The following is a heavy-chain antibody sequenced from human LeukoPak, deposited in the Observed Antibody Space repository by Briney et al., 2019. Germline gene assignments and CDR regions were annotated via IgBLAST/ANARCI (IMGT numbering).Heavy chain of an antibody. Sequence: SETLSLTCTVSGGSISSSSYYWGWIRQPPGKGLELIGSIYYSGSTYYNPSLKSRVTISVDTSKNQFSLKLSSVTAADTAVYYCARDRDNYYDSSGTNNDYWGQGTLVTVSS. V-gene: IGHV4-39*07. J-gene: IGHJ4*02. CDR1: GGSISSSSYY. CDR3: ARDRDNYYDSSGTNNDY. CDR2: IYYSGST. D-gene: IGHD3-22*01.